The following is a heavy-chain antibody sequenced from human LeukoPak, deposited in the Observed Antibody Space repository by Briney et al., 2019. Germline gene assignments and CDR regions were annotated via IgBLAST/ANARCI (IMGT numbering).Heavy chain of an antibody. V-gene: IGHV3-30*03. Sequence: GGSLRLSCAAPGFTFSSYGMHWVRQAPGKGLEWVAVISYDGSNKYYADSVKGRFTISRDNSKNTLYLQMNSLRAEDTAVYYCVRGALFLWFGEGWYGMDVWGQGTTVTVSS. CDR1: GFTFSSYG. CDR2: ISYDGSNK. CDR3: VRGALFLWFGEGWYGMDV. J-gene: IGHJ6*02. D-gene: IGHD3-10*01.